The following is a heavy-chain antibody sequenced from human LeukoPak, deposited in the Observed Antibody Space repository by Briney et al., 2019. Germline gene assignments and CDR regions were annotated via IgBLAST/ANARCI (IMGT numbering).Heavy chain of an antibody. J-gene: IGHJ4*02. CDR2: INPSGGST. D-gene: IGHD3-22*01. Sequence: GASVKVSCKASGYTFTSYYMHWVRQAPGQGLEWMGIINPSGGSTSYAQKFQGRVTMTRDTSTSTVYMELSSLRSEYTAVYYCARALDYYDSSGYPDYWGQGTLVTVSS. CDR3: ARALDYYDSSGYPDY. CDR1: GYTFTSYY. V-gene: IGHV1-46*03.